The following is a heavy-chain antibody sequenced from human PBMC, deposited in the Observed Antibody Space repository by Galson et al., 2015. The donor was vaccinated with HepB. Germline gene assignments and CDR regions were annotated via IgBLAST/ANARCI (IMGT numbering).Heavy chain of an antibody. CDR1: GFTFSSYA. V-gene: IGHV3-23*01. D-gene: IGHD2-2*02. J-gene: IGHJ4*02. CDR3: AKLIVGVSAAISPSWQDY. Sequence: SLRLSCAASGFTFSSYAMSWVRQAPGKGLEWVSAISGSGGGTYYAESVKGRFSISRDNSKNTLYLQMNNLRAEDTAVYFCAKLIVGVSAAISPSWQDYWGQGTLVTVSS. CDR2: ISGSGGGT.